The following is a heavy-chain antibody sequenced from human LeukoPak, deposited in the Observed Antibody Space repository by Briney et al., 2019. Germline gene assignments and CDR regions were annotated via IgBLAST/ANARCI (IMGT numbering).Heavy chain of an antibody. V-gene: IGHV1-2*02. CDR3: ARLLHGGYGSDY. CDR1: GYTFTDYY. Sequence: ASVKVSCKASGYTFTDYYMNWVRQAPGQGLEWMGWINPNSGGTNYAQKFQGRVTMTRDTSISTAYMELSRLRSDDTAVYYCARLLHGGYGSDYWGQGTLVTVSS. J-gene: IGHJ4*02. CDR2: INPNSGGT. D-gene: IGHD5-12*01.